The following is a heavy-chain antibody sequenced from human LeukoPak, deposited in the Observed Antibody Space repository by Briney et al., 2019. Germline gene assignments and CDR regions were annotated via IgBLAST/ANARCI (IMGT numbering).Heavy chain of an antibody. CDR1: GFTLSDAW. CDR2: IKSKTDGGTT. V-gene: IGHV3-15*01. D-gene: IGHD2-15*01. Sequence: PRGSLRLSCVASGFTLSDAWMSWVRQAPGKGLEWVGRIKSKTDGGTTDYVAPVKGRFTISRDDSKNMLYLQMNSLRSEDTAVYYCATVGYVVVGFDYWGQGTLVTVSS. J-gene: IGHJ4*02. CDR3: ATVGYVVVGFDY.